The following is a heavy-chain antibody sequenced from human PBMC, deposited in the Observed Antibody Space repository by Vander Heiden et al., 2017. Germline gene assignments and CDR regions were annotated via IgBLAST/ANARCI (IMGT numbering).Heavy chain of an antibody. CDR1: GFTFGSYA. CDR2: ISYDGSNK. J-gene: IGHJ4*02. D-gene: IGHD6-13*01. Sequence: QVQLVESGGGVVQPRRSLRLSCEASGFTFGSYAMHLVRQAPGKGLEWVAVISYDGSNKYYADSVKGRFTISRDNSKNTLYLQMNSLRAEDTAVYYCARGSSSWMSGYFDYWGQGTLVTVSS. V-gene: IGHV3-30*04. CDR3: ARGSSSWMSGYFDY.